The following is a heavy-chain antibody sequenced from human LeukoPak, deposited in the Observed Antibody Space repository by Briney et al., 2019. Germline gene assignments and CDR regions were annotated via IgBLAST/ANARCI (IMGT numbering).Heavy chain of an antibody. J-gene: IGHJ4*02. V-gene: IGHV1-8*01. CDR1: GYTFTSYD. D-gene: IGHD3-10*01. Sequence: GASVKVSRTASGYTFTSYDINWVRQALGQGLEWMGWMNPTSGHTGYAQKFQGRVTMTRDTSISTAYMELNSLTSEDTAVYYCARSPVGVRKKHDFSGEGTLVIVSS. CDR3: ARSPVGVRKKHDF. CDR2: MNPTSGHT.